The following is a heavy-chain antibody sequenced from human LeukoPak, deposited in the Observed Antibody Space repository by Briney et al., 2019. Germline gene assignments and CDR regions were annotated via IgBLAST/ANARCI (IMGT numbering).Heavy chain of an antibody. V-gene: IGHV3-33*01. CDR3: ARERLVGGTHAFDY. J-gene: IGHJ4*02. D-gene: IGHD1-26*01. CDR2: IWYDGSNK. CDR1: GFTFSSYG. Sequence: GGSLRLSCAASGFTFSSYGMHWVRQAPGKGLEWVAVIWYDGSNKYYADSVKGRFTISRDNSKNTLYLQMNSLRAEDTAVYYCARERLVGGTHAFDYWGQGTLVTVSS.